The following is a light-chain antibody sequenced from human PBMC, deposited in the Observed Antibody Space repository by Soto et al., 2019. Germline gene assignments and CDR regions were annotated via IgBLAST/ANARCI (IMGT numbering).Light chain of an antibody. CDR3: HHYET. V-gene: IGKV3-20*01. J-gene: IGKJ1*01. CDR2: GAS. Sequence: EIVLTQSPGTLSLSPGDRATLSCRASQSVSRSYLGWYQQKPGQAPRLLMYGASIRAAGVPDRFSGSGSGTEFTLTIIRLAPKDITVHYCHHYETFCQGTK. CDR1: QSVSRSY.